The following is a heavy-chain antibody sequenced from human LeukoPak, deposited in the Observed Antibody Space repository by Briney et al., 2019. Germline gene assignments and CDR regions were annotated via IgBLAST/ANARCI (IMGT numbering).Heavy chain of an antibody. Sequence: GGSLRLSCSASGFTFSSYAMHWVRQAPGKGLEYVSAISSNGGSTYYADSVKGRFTISRDNSKNTLYLQMSSLRAEDTAVYYCARAQGDYEPYYFDYWGQGTLVTVSS. D-gene: IGHD4-17*01. CDR1: GFTFSSYA. CDR2: ISSNGGST. V-gene: IGHV3-64D*09. CDR3: ARAQGDYEPYYFDY. J-gene: IGHJ4*02.